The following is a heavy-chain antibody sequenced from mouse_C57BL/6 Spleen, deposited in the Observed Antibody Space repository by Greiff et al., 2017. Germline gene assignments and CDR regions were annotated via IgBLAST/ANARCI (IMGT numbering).Heavy chain of an antibody. CDR2: IDPETGGT. CDR3: TRVLYYGSSYAMDY. Sequence: VQLQESGAELVRPGASVTLSCKASGYTFTDYEMHWVKQTPVHGLEWIGAIDPETGGTAYNQKFKGKAILTADKSSSTAYMELRSLTSEDSAVYYCTRVLYYGSSYAMDYWGQGTSGTVSS. D-gene: IGHD1-1*01. V-gene: IGHV1-15*01. J-gene: IGHJ4*01. CDR1: GYTFTDYE.